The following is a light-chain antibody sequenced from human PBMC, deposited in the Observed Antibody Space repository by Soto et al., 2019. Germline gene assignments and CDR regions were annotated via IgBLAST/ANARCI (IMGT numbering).Light chain of an antibody. V-gene: IGLV3-25*03. CDR2: KDS. Sequence: SYELTQPPSVSVSPGQTASITCSGDALAKQYAYWYQQKPGQAPVMVIYKDSERSSGIPERFSGSSSGTTVTLTISGVQAEDEADYYCQSADSSGTYVVFGGGTKLTVL. J-gene: IGLJ2*01. CDR1: ALAKQY. CDR3: QSADSSGTYVV.